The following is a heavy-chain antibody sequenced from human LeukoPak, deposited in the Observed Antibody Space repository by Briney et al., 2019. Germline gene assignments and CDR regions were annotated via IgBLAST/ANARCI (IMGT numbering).Heavy chain of an antibody. CDR3: AIKAGTTGTTLAYYFDY. Sequence: GASVKVSCKASGYTFTGYHMHWVRQAPGQGLEWMGWINPNSGGTNYAQKFQGRVTMTRDTSISTAYMELSRLRSDDTAVYYCAIKAGTTGTTLAYYFDYWGQGTLVTASS. CDR2: INPNSGGT. D-gene: IGHD1-1*01. CDR1: GYTFTGYH. V-gene: IGHV1-2*02. J-gene: IGHJ4*02.